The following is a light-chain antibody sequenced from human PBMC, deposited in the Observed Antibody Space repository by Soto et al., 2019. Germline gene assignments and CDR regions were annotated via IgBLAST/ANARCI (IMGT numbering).Light chain of an antibody. CDR2: GVS. J-gene: IGKJ2*01. CDR3: QQYCASPRT. V-gene: IGKV3-20*01. Sequence: EIVLTQSPDTLSLSPGERATLSCRASQSVSSNFFAWYQQKPGQAPRLLIHGVSSRATGTPDRFSGSGSEIDFTLTISRLEPEDFAIYYCQQYCASPRTFGQGTKLEIK. CDR1: QSVSSNF.